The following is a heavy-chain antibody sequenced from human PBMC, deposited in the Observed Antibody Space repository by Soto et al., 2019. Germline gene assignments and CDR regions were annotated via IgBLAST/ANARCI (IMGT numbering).Heavy chain of an antibody. CDR2: IRSNGGSA. CDR3: ATFPTMVRGIIVNVLNDY. V-gene: IGHV3-64*01. CDR1: GFTFSYYA. D-gene: IGHD3-10*01. J-gene: IGHJ4*02. Sequence: PGGSLRLSCAASGFTFSYYAIHWVRRAPGQGLEYVSAIRSNGGSASYANSVRGRFTISRDDSKNTVYLQMGSLRAGDMAVYYCATFPTMVRGIIVNVLNDYWGQGT.